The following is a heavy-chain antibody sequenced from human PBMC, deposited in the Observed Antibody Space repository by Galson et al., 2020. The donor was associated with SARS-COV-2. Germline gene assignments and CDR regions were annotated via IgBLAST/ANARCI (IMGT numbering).Heavy chain of an antibody. CDR2: INHSGST. CDR3: ASFRLAAAGFDY. J-gene: IGHJ4*02. V-gene: IGHV4-34*01. CDR1: GGSFSGYY. Sequence: SETLSLTCAVYGGSFSGYYWSWIRQPPGQGLEWIGEINHSGSTNYNPSLKSRVTISVDTSKNQFSLKLSSVTAADTAVYYCASFRLAAAGFDYWGQGTLVTVSS. D-gene: IGHD6-13*01.